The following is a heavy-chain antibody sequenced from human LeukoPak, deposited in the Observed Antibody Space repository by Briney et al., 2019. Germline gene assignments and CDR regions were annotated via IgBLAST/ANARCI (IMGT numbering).Heavy chain of an antibody. Sequence: SETLSLTCTVSGGSISSGSYYWSWIRQPAGKGLEWIGRIYTSGSTNYNPSLKSRVTISVDTSKNQFSLKLSSVTAADTAVYYCARGKVIFGVVIMLAGSLDYWGQGTLVTVSS. CDR3: ARGKVIFGVVIMLAGSLDY. V-gene: IGHV4-61*02. CDR2: IYTSGST. D-gene: IGHD3-3*02. CDR1: GGSISSGSYY. J-gene: IGHJ4*02.